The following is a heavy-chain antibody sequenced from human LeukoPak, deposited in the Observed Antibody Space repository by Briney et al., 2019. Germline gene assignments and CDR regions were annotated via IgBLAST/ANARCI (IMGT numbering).Heavy chain of an antibody. CDR3: ARTLVELRYFDKIYGMDV. Sequence: SETLSLTCAVSGGSISSYYWSWIRQPPGKGLEWIGYIYYSGSTNYNPSLKSRVTISIDTSKNQFSLKLSSVTAADTAVYYCARTLVELRYFDKIYGMDVWGQGTTVTVSS. CDR1: GGSISSYY. V-gene: IGHV4-59*01. J-gene: IGHJ6*02. CDR2: IYYSGST. D-gene: IGHD3-9*01.